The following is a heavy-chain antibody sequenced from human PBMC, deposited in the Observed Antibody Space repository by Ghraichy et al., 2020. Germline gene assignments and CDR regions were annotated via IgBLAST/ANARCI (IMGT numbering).Heavy chain of an antibody. V-gene: IGHV1-2*02. CDR1: GYTFTGYY. Sequence: ASVKVSCKASGYTFTGYYMHWVRQAPGQGLEWMGWINPNSGGTNYAQKFQGSVTMTRDTSISTAYMELSRLRSDDTAVYYCARDRIAAAGYNWFDPWGQGTLVTVSS. CDR3: ARDRIAAAGYNWFDP. J-gene: IGHJ5*02. CDR2: INPNSGGT. D-gene: IGHD6-13*01.